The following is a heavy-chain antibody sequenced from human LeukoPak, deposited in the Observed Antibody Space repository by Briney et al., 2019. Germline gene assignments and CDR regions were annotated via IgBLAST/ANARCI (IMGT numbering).Heavy chain of an antibody. CDR3: ARDKIVGATNFDY. CDR1: GFTFSSYE. CDR2: IGSSDSTT. Sequence: PGGSLRLSCVASGFTFSSYEMNWVRQAPGKGLEWLSYIGSSDSTTHYADSVKGRFTISRDNAKNSLYLQMNSLRVEDTAVYYCARDKIVGATNFDYWGQGTLVTVSS. V-gene: IGHV3-48*03. D-gene: IGHD1-26*01. J-gene: IGHJ4*02.